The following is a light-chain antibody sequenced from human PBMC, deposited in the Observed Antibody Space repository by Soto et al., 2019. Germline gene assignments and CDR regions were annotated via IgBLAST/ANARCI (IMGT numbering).Light chain of an antibody. J-gene: IGKJ2*01. CDR3: LHDHNYPRT. V-gene: IGKV1-6*01. CDR2: AAS. CDR1: QGIRNN. Sequence: AIQMTQSPSSLSASVGDRVTITCRASQGIRNNLGWYQQRPGKAPKPLIYAASSLQSGVPSRFSGSGSDTDFTLTISSLQPEDFATYYCLHDHNYPRTFGQGTKLEIK.